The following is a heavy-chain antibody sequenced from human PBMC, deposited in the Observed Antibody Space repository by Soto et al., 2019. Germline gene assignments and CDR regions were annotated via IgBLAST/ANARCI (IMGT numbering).Heavy chain of an antibody. D-gene: IGHD3-10*01. CDR3: ARGSMVRGVIITSAFDI. V-gene: IGHV3-53*01. J-gene: IGHJ3*02. Sequence: EVQLLESGGGLVQPGGSLRLSCAASGFSVSSNYMSWVRQAPGKGLEWVSVIYSGGSTFYADSVKGRFTISRDNSKNTLYLQMNSRRAEDTAVYYCARGSMVRGVIITSAFDIWGQGTMVTVSS. CDR2: IYSGGST. CDR1: GFSVSSNY.